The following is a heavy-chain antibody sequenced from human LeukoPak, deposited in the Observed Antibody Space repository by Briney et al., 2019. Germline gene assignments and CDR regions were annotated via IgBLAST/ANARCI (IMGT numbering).Heavy chain of an antibody. D-gene: IGHD2-8*02. V-gene: IGHV4-59*01. J-gene: IGHJ5*02. CDR1: GGSISSYY. CDR2: IYYSGST. CDR3: ARSYGTGIFDP. Sequence: SETLSLTCTVSGGSISSYYWSWIRQPPGKGLEWIGYIYYSGSTNYNPSLKSRVTISGDTSKNQFSLKLSSVTAADTAVYYCARSYGTGIFDPWGQGTLVTVSS.